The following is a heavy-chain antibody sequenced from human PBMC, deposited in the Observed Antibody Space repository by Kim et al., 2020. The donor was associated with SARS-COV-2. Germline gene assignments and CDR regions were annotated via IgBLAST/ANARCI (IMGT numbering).Heavy chain of an antibody. CDR2: IIPIFGTA. D-gene: IGHD3-10*01. CDR1: GGTFSSYA. V-gene: IGHV1-69*13. Sequence: SVKVSCKASGGTFSSYAISWVRQAPGQGLEWMGGIIPIFGTANYAQKFQGRVTITADESTSTAYMELSSLRSEDTAVYYCARAVAVQGVMGWFDPWGQGTLVTVSS. J-gene: IGHJ5*02. CDR3: ARAVAVQGVMGWFDP.